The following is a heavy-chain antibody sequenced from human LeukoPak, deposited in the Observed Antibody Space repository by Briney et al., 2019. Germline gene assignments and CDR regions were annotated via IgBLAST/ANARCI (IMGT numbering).Heavy chain of an antibody. CDR1: GGSFSGYY. CDR3: ARAGGSVYWYFDL. V-gene: IGHV4-34*01. CDR2: INHSGST. J-gene: IGHJ2*01. Sequence: SETLSLTCAVYGGSFSGYYWSWIRQPPGKGLEWIGEINHSGSTNYNPSLKSRVTMSVDTSKNQFSLKLTSVTAADTAVYYCARAGGSVYWYFDLWGRGTLVTVSS.